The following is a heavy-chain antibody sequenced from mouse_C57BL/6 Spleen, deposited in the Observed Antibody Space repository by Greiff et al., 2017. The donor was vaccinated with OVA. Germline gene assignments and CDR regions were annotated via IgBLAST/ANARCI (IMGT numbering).Heavy chain of an antibody. J-gene: IGHJ2*01. V-gene: IGHV5-17*01. CDR1: GFTFSDYG. CDR2: LSSGSSTI. Sequence: EVKLMESGGGLVKPGGSLKLSFAASGFTFSDYGMHWVRQAPETGLEWVAYLSSGSSTIYYADTVKGRFTISRDNAKNTLFLQMTSLRSEDTAMYYCARGKKDVDYWGQGTTLTVSS. D-gene: IGHD2-1*01. CDR3: ARGKKDVDY.